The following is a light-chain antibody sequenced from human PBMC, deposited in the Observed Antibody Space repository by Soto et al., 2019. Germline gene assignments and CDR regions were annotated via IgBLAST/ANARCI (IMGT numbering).Light chain of an antibody. CDR2: EGN. Sequence: QSALTQPASVSGSPGQSITISCTGTSSDVGSHNFVSWYQQRPGKAPKLMIYEGNKRPSGVSNRFSASKSGNTASLTISGLQAEDEADYYCCAYAGSNTLVFGGGTKVTVL. CDR1: SSDVGSHNF. V-gene: IGLV2-23*01. J-gene: IGLJ2*01. CDR3: CAYAGSNTLV.